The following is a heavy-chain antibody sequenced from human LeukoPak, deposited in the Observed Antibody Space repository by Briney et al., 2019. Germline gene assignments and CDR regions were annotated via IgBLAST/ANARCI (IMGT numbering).Heavy chain of an antibody. J-gene: IGHJ4*02. CDR3: ATQTGFNYDFDY. Sequence: PSETLSLTCTVSGGSISSYYWSWIRQPPGKGLEWIGYIYYSGSTYYNPSLKSRVTISVDTSKNQFSLKLSSVTAADTAVYYCATQTGFNYDFDYWGQGTLVTVSS. D-gene: IGHD4-11*01. V-gene: IGHV4-59*06. CDR2: IYYSGST. CDR1: GGSISSYY.